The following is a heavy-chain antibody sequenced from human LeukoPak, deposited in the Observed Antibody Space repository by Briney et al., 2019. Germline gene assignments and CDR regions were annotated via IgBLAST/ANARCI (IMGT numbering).Heavy chain of an antibody. Sequence: SETLSLTCAVYGGSFSGYYWSWIRQPPGKGLEWIGEINHSGSTNYNPSLKSRVTISVDTSKNQFSLKLSSVTAADTDVYYCARLRVLWFGELAFDYWGQGTLVTVSS. CDR2: INHSGST. D-gene: IGHD3-10*01. J-gene: IGHJ4*02. CDR3: ARLRVLWFGELAFDY. CDR1: GGSFSGYY. V-gene: IGHV4-34*01.